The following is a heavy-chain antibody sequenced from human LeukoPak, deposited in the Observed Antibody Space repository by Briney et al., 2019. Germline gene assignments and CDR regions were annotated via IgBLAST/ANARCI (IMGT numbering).Heavy chain of an antibody. Sequence: PSWTLSLTCAVSGGSNSSSNWWSWVRQPPGKGLEWIGQIYHSGSTNYNPSLKSRVTISVDKSKNQFSLKPRSVTAADTAVYYCARPLSLGYCSGGSCYGRGAWFDRWGQGTLVTVSS. V-gene: IGHV4-4*02. D-gene: IGHD2-15*01. CDR3: ARPLSLGYCSGGSCYGRGAWFDR. CDR2: IYHSGST. CDR1: GGSNSSSNW. J-gene: IGHJ5*02.